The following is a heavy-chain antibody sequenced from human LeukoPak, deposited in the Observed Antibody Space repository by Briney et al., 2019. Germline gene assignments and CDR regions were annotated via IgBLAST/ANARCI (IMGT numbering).Heavy chain of an antibody. J-gene: IGHJ6*03. CDR3: VREGYQLLGGYYYYYMDV. CDR1: GGSISSYY. Sequence: SETLSLTCTLSGGSISSYYWSWVRQSPGKGLEWIGYVYYSGSTDYNPSLKSRVIISVDTSKNQFSLTLSSVTAADTAMYFCVREGYQLLGGYYYYYMDVWGKGTTVTVSS. V-gene: IGHV4-59*01. D-gene: IGHD2-2*01. CDR2: VYYSGST.